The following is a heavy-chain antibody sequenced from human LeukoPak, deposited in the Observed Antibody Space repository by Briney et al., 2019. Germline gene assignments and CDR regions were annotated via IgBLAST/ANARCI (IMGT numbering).Heavy chain of an antibody. CDR3: ARTSGMTTVYYYYMDV. CDR2: IYYSGSS. V-gene: IGHV4-59*01. D-gene: IGHD4-11*01. CDR1: GGSISSYY. Sequence: PSEALSLTCTVSGGSISSYYWSWIRQPPGKGLEWIGYIYYSGSSNYNPSLKSRVTISVDTSKNPFSLKLTSVTAADTAVYYCARTSGMTTVYYYYMDVWGKGTTVIVSS. J-gene: IGHJ6*03.